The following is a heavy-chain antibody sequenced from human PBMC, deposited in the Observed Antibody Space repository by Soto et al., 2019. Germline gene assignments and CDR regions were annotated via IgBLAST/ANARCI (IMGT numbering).Heavy chain of an antibody. J-gene: IGHJ3*02. D-gene: IGHD3-22*01. V-gene: IGHV3-30*18. Sequence: GGSLRLSCAASGFTFSNYGMHWVRQAPGKGLEWVAVITYDGRNKYYADSLKGRFTISRDNSENTLSLQMNSLTPEDTAVYYCANDWPEYASNVFDAFDNCGQRTMVAVSS. CDR2: ITYDGRNK. CDR3: ANDWPEYASNVFDAFDN. CDR1: GFTFSNYG.